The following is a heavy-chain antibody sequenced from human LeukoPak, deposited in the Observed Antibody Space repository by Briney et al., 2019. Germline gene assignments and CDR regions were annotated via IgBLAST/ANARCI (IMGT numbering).Heavy chain of an antibody. Sequence: GGSLRLSCAASGFTFSSYAMSWVRQAPGKGLEWLSSIRSSVGSTYYADAVKGRFTISRENSKNTLYLQRNSVRGEGTAVYYCAKDRSLVVVIAILFDYWGQGTLVTVS. CDR3: AKDRSLVVVIAILFDY. D-gene: IGHD2-21*01. CDR1: GFTFSSYA. J-gene: IGHJ4*02. CDR2: IRSSVGST. V-gene: IGHV3-23*01.